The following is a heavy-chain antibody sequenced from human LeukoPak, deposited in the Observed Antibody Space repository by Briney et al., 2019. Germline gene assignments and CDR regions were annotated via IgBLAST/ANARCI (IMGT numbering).Heavy chain of an antibody. CDR1: GFSFTSYD. Sequence: GGSLSLSCVASGFSFTSYDIHWVRQAPGRGLEWVAVTSLDGSNKLYTDTVRGRFIISRDNSKNTVYLQMDSLRAEDTAVYYCARDLTLGKPDYFDHWGQGTLVTVSS. CDR3: ARDLTLGKPDYFDH. J-gene: IGHJ4*02. V-gene: IGHV3-30-3*01. D-gene: IGHD7-27*01. CDR2: TSLDGSNK.